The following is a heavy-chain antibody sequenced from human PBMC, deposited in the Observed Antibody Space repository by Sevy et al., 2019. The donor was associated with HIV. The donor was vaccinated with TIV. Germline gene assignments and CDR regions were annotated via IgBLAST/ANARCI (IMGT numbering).Heavy chain of an antibody. Sequence: ASLKVSCKASGYTFTSYAMHWVRQAPGQRLEWMGWINAGNGNTKYSQKFQGRVTITRDTSASTAYMELSSLRSEDTAVYYCARGPGGYLLDAFDIWGQGTMVTVSS. V-gene: IGHV1-3*01. CDR1: GYTFTSYA. CDR3: ARGPGGYLLDAFDI. D-gene: IGHD6-25*01. CDR2: INAGNGNT. J-gene: IGHJ3*02.